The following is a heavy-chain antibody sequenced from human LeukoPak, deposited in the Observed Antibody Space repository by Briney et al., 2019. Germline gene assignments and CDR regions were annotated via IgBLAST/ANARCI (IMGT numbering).Heavy chain of an antibody. D-gene: IGHD1-1*01. Sequence: PGGSLRLSCAASGFTSSSYAMNWVRQAPGKGLEWVSAISGSGGITSYADSVKGRFTISRDNSKNTLYLQMNSLRAEDTAVYYCANSRNVSPRDYWGQGTLVTVSS. V-gene: IGHV3-23*01. CDR3: ANSRNVSPRDY. J-gene: IGHJ4*02. CDR2: ISGSGGIT. CDR1: GFTSSSYA.